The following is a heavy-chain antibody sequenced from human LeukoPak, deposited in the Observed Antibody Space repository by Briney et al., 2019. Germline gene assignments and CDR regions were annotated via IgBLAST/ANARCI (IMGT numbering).Heavy chain of an antibody. D-gene: IGHD3/OR15-3a*01. V-gene: IGHV3-30*18. J-gene: IGHJ4*02. CDR1: GFTFSNYG. CDR2: ISHDGTNT. CDR3: AKDLDYYFEH. Sequence: GGSLRLSCAASGFTFSNYGMHWVRQAPGKGLEWVALISHDGTNTYYTDSVKGRFTVSRDNSKTTLYLEMNSLRGDDTAVYYCAKDLDYYFEHWGQGTLVSVS.